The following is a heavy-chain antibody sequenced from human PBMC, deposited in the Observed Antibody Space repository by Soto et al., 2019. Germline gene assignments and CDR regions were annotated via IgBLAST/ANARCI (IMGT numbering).Heavy chain of an antibody. Sequence: PSETLSLTCTVSGASINSGDYYWSWIRQPPGKGPEWIGYIYYSGSTYYNPSLKGRVTISVDTSKNQFSLKLSSVTAADTAVYYCAGFSEVAATEINWFDPWGQGTLVTVSS. CDR1: GASINSGDYY. CDR2: IYYSGST. V-gene: IGHV4-30-4*01. D-gene: IGHD2-15*01. CDR3: AGFSEVAATEINWFDP. J-gene: IGHJ5*02.